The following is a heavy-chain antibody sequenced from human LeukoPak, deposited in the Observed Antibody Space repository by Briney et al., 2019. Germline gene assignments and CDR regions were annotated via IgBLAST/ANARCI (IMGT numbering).Heavy chain of an antibody. V-gene: IGHV3-23*01. CDR2: ISASGYST. CDR3: AKDVYNWNFYFDY. J-gene: IGHJ4*02. CDR1: GFTFSSYA. D-gene: IGHD1-7*01. Sequence: GGSLRLSCAASGFTFSSYAMSWVRQAPGKGLEWVSAISASGYSTYYADSVKGRFTISRDNPKKTLYLQMNSLRAEDTAIFYCAKDVYNWNFYFDYWGQGTLVTVSS.